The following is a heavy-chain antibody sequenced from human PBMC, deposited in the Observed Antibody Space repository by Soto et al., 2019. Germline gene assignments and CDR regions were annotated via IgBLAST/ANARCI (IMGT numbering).Heavy chain of an antibody. CDR1: GDSVSSPYY. V-gene: IGHV4-4*02. Sequence: QVQLQESGPGLVKPSGTLSLTCAVSGDSVSSPYYWCWVRQPPGKGLEWIGEVFHTGTTSYNPSLRXRVTLSMHSPINQFSLDLSSVTAADTAVYYCARSAGWYAIHAWGPGTLVIVSS. D-gene: IGHD6-19*01. J-gene: IGHJ5*02. CDR2: VFHTGTT. CDR3: ARSAGWYAIHA.